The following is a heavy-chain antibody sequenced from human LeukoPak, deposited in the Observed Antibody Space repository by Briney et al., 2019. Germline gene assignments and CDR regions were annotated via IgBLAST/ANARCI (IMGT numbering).Heavy chain of an antibody. J-gene: IGHJ6*03. CDR1: GFTFDDYG. CDR3: ARARVSYYYYYMDV. D-gene: IGHD3-22*01. V-gene: IGHV3-11*04. CDR2: ISSSGSTI. Sequence: PGGSLRLSCAASGFTFDDYGMSWVRQAPGKGLEWVSYISSSGSTIYYADSVKGRFTISRDNAKNSLYLQMNSLRAEDTAVYYCARARVSYYYYYMDVWGKGTTVTVSS.